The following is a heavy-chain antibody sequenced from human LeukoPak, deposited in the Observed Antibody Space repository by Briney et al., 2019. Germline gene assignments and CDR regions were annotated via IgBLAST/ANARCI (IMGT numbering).Heavy chain of an antibody. CDR2: MNPNSGNT. V-gene: IGHV1-8*01. Sequence: VASVKVSCKASGYTFTSYDINWVRQATGQGLEWMGWMNPNSGNTGYAQKFQGRVTMTRNTSISTAYMELSSLRSEDTAVYYCARGPPHYYGSGSQSREDYWGQGTLVTVSS. CDR3: ARGPPHYYGSGSQSREDY. J-gene: IGHJ4*02. CDR1: GYTFTSYD. D-gene: IGHD3-10*01.